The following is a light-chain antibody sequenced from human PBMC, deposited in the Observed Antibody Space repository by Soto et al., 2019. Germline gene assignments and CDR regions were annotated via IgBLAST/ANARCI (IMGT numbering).Light chain of an antibody. J-gene: IGLJ3*02. CDR1: SSNIGAGYD. CDR3: QSYDSSLSVV. CDR2: GNS. V-gene: IGLV1-40*01. Sequence: QSVLTLPPSVSGAPGQRVTISCTGSSSNIGAGYDVHWYQQLPGTAPKLLIYGNSNRPSGVPDRFSGSKSGTSASLAITVLQAEDEAHYYTQSYDSSLSVVFGRGTKLTVL.